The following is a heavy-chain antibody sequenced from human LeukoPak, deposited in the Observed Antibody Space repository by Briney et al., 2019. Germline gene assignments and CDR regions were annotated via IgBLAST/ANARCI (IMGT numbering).Heavy chain of an antibody. CDR2: IYYSGST. Sequence: SETLSLTCTVSGGSNSGYYWSWIRQPPGKGLEWIAYIYYSGSTNYNPSLKSRVTISVDTSKKQFSLKLSSVTAADTAVYYCARVAYCGGDCYSFDYWGQGTLVTVSS. D-gene: IGHD2-21*02. CDR3: ARVAYCGGDCYSFDY. J-gene: IGHJ4*02. V-gene: IGHV4-59*01. CDR1: GGSNSGYY.